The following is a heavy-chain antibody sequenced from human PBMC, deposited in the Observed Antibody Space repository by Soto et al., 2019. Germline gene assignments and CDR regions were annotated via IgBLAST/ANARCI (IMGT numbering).Heavy chain of an antibody. D-gene: IGHD3-10*01. Sequence: KPSETLSLTCGVYGGSFRNYYWIWVRQPPGKGLEWIGEVNHSGEATYNPSLQSRITISLDTSNSQFSLKLTSVTAADTAMYFCARADRFPRSWFDTWGQGTQVTVS. CDR2: VNHSGEA. CDR3: ARADRFPRSWFDT. J-gene: IGHJ5*02. CDR1: GGSFRNYY. V-gene: IGHV4-34*01.